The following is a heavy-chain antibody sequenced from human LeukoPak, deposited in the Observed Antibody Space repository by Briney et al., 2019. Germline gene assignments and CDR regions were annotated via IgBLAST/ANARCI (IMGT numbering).Heavy chain of an antibody. V-gene: IGHV4-59*01. Sequence: PSETLSLTCTVSGGSISSYYWSWIRQPPGKGLEWIGYIYYSGSTNYNPSLKSRVTISVDTSKNQFSLKLSSVTTADTAVYYCARALNYYDSSGYSTNLDPWGQGTLVTVSS. CDR3: ARALNYYDSSGYSTNLDP. D-gene: IGHD3-22*01. CDR2: IYYSGST. CDR1: GGSISSYY. J-gene: IGHJ5*02.